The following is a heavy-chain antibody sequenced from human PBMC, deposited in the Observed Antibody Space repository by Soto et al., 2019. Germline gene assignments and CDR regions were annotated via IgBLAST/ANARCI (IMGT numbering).Heavy chain of an antibody. CDR3: ARGHNYDNGGYQYFDY. CDR1: GFTFNSYA. J-gene: IGHJ4*01. CDR2: INGGSTP. D-gene: IGHD3-22*01. V-gene: IGHV3-23*01. Sequence: GGSLRLSCAASGFTFNSYAMNWVRQAPGKGLEWVTTINGGSTPYYADSVKGRFTISRDNSKNTLYLQMNSLRAEDTAVYYCARGHNYDNGGYQYFDYWGHGTLVTVSS.